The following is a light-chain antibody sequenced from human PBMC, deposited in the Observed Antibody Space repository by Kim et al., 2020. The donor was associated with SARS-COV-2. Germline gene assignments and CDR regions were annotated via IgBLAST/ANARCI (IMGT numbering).Light chain of an antibody. V-gene: IGKV3-20*01. CDR1: QSVSSSY. CDR2: GAS. CDR3: LQYGSSPVT. Sequence: EIVLTQSPGTLSLSPGERATLSCRASQSVSSSYLAWYQQKPGQAPRLVIYGASSRATGIPDRFSGSGSGSDFTLTISRLEPEDFAVYYCLQYGSSPVTFGQGTKVDIK. J-gene: IGKJ1*01.